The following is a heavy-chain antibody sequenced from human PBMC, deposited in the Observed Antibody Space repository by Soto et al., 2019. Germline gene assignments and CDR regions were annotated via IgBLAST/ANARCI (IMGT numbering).Heavy chain of an antibody. J-gene: IGHJ4*02. D-gene: IGHD3-10*01. CDR2: VHPSGST. V-gene: IGHV4-34*09. CDR3: AKDFAYRFGELLFDY. Sequence: SETLSLTCAAFSASLGDHYWAWIRQSPDKGLEWIGEVHPSGSTDYNPSLKSRLTISVDTSKNQFSLKLSSVTAADTAVYYCAKDFAYRFGELLFDYWGQGTLVTVSS. CDR1: SASLGDHY.